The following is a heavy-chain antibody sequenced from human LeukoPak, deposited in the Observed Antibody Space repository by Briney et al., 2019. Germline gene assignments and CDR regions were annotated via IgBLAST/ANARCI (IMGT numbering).Heavy chain of an antibody. Sequence: ASVKVSCKASGYTFTSYDINWVRQATGQGLEWMAWMNPNSGNTGHAQKFQGRVTMTRNTSINTAYMELTSLRSEDTAVYYCARGKAARTSPVFDPWGQGTLVTVSS. V-gene: IGHV1-8*01. CDR1: GYTFTSYD. J-gene: IGHJ5*02. D-gene: IGHD6-6*01. CDR2: MNPNSGNT. CDR3: ARGKAARTSPVFDP.